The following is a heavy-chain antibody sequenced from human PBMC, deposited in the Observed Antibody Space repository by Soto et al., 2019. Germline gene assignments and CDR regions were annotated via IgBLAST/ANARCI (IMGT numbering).Heavy chain of an antibody. CDR1: GGTFSSYA. CDR2: IIPIFGTA. D-gene: IGHD5-18*01. Sequence: QVQLVRSGAEVKKPGSSVKVSCKASGGTFSSYAISWVRQAPGQGLEWMGGIIPIFGTANYAQKFQGRVTITADESTSPAYMELSSLRSEDTAVYYCARDRGSYGYRQGSYYYYGMDVWGQGPTVTVSS. CDR3: ARDRGSYGYRQGSYYYYGMDV. J-gene: IGHJ6*02. V-gene: IGHV1-69*01.